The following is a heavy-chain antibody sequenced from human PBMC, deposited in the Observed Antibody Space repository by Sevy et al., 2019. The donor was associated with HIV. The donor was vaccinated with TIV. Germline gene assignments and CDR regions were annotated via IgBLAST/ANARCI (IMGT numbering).Heavy chain of an antibody. CDR1: GFTFGDYA. J-gene: IGHJ4*02. Sequence: GGSLRLSCTTSGFTFGDYAMNWVRQAPGKGLEWVAFLKSKADGGTVYHAASVKGGFSISRDDSKSIAYLQRNDLTTKDTGDYYCTRWKGLQSIFDYWGQGALVTVSS. CDR2: LKSKADGGTV. CDR3: TRWKGLQSIFDY. D-gene: IGHD1-1*01. V-gene: IGHV3-49*04.